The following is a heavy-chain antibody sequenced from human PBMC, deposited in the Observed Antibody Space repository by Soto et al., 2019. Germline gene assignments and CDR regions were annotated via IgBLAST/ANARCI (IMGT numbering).Heavy chain of an antibody. CDR1: GASITSGCDY. CDR3: AREGSSRNDDFDI. D-gene: IGHD6-6*01. V-gene: IGHV4-30-4*01. Sequence: ALSLTSSFCGASITSGCDYGGWIRQLPGKGLEWVAYVYSSGRTYYNPSLESRVTISVDTSKNQFSLKLSSVTAADTAVYYCAREGSSRNDDFDIWGQGTMVNV. J-gene: IGHJ3*02. CDR2: VYSSGRT.